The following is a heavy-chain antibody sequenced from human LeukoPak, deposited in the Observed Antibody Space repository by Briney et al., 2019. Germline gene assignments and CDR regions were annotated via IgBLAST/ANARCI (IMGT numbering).Heavy chain of an antibody. V-gene: IGHV3-48*03. CDR3: AREKWSYYYYMDV. D-gene: IGHD2-8*01. J-gene: IGHJ6*03. Sequence: GGSLRLSCAASGFTVSSNYMNWVRQAPGKGLEWVSYISSSGSTIYYADSVKGRFTISRDNAKNSLYLQMNSLRAEDTAVYYCAREKWSYYYYMDVWGKGTTVTISS. CDR2: ISSSGSTI. CDR1: GFTVSSNY.